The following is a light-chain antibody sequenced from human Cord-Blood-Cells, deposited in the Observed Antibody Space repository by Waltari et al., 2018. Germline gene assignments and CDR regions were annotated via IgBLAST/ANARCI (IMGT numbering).Light chain of an antibody. Sequence: MTQSPSTLSASVGDRVTITCRASQSISSWLAWYQQKPGKAPKLLIYDASSLESGVPSRFSGSGSGTEFTLTISSLQPDDFATYYCQQYNSYSYTLGQGTKLEIK. CDR1: QSISSW. J-gene: IGKJ2*01. V-gene: IGKV1-5*01. CDR2: DAS. CDR3: QQYNSYSYT.